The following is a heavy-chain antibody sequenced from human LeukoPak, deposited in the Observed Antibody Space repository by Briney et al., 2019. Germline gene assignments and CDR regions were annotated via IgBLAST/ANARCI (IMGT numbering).Heavy chain of an antibody. Sequence: TGGSLRLSCAASGFTFSSYGMHWVRQAPGKGLEWVAVIWYDGSNKYYADSVKGRFTISRDNSKNTLYLQMNSLRAEDTAVYYCARDPPAVAANTYGWGQGTLVTVSS. CDR1: GFTFSSYG. CDR3: ARDPPAVAANTYG. J-gene: IGHJ4*02. CDR2: IWYDGSNK. D-gene: IGHD6-6*01. V-gene: IGHV3-33*01.